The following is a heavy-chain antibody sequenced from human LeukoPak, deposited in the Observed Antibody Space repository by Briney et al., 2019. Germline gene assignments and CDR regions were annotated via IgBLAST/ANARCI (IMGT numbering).Heavy chain of an antibody. J-gene: IGHJ6*02. Sequence: GGSLRLSCAASGFTFSSYAMSWVRQAPGKGLEWVSAISGSGGSTYYADSVKGRFTISRDNSKNTLYLQMNSLRAEDTAVYHCAKGNYGSGYYGMDVWGQGTTVTVSS. CDR3: AKGNYGSGYYGMDV. CDR2: ISGSGGST. V-gene: IGHV3-23*01. D-gene: IGHD3-10*01. CDR1: GFTFSSYA.